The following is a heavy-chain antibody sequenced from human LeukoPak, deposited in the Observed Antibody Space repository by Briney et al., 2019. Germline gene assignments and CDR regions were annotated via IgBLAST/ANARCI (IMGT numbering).Heavy chain of an antibody. CDR2: IYYSGST. D-gene: IGHD3-22*01. Sequence: SETLSLTCTVSGGSISSSSYYWGWIRQPPGKGLEWIGSIYYSGSTYYNPSLKSRVTISVDTSKNQFSLKLNSATAADTAVYYCARHKDYYDTSGFYSPFDYWGQGTLVTVSS. CDR1: GGSISSSSYY. J-gene: IGHJ4*02. CDR3: ARHKDYYDTSGFYSPFDY. V-gene: IGHV4-39*01.